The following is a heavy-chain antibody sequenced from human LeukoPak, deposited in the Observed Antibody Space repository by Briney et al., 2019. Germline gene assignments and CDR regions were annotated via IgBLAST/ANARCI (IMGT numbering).Heavy chain of an antibody. CDR2: LYYSGST. V-gene: IGHV4-31*03. D-gene: IGHD4-23*01. Sequence: PPETLSLTCTVSGGSISSSSYYWSWIRQHPGKGLEWIGELYYSGSTYYTPSLKSRITISVDTSKNQFSLRLSSVAAADAAVYYCARGPGGNSGPYYFDYWGQGTLVTVSS. CDR1: GGSISSSSYY. CDR3: ARGPGGNSGPYYFDY. J-gene: IGHJ4*02.